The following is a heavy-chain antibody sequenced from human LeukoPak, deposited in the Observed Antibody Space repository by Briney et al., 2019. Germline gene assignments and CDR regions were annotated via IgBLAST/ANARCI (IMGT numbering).Heavy chain of an antibody. J-gene: IGHJ5*02. D-gene: IGHD6-13*01. V-gene: IGHV4-30-2*01. CDR3: ARLPAQLRNPPPPIAAAVT. CDR1: GGSISSGGYY. Sequence: SETLSLTCTVSGGSISSGGYYWSWVRQPPGKGLEWIGYIYHSGSTYYNPSLKSRVTISVDRSKNQFSLKLSSVTAADTAVYYCARLPAQLRNPPPPIAAAVTWGQGTLVTVSS. CDR2: IYHSGST.